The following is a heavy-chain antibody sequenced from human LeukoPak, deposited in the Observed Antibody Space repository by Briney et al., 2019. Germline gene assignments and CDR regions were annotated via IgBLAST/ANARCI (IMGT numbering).Heavy chain of an antibody. CDR1: GGSISSYY. D-gene: IGHD3-10*01. CDR2: IYYSGST. CDR3: ARAVGGDGSGSL. Sequence: SETLSLTCTVSGGSISSYYWSWIRQPPGKGLEWIGYIYYSGSTNYNPSLKSRVTISVDTSKNQFSLKLSSVTAADMAVYYCARAVGGDGSGSLWGPGTLVTVSS. V-gene: IGHV4-59*01. J-gene: IGHJ4*02.